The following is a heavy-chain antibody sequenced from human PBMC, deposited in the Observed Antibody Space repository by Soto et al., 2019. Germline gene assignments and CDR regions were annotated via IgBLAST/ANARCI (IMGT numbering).Heavy chain of an antibody. CDR3: ARAEVDY. Sequence: GGSLRLSCAASGITFGNFWMHWVRQAPGKGPEWVSRMTSDGRTIQYADSVKGRFTVSRDNAKSTMYLQMNSLRVEDTAVYYCARAEVDYWGPGTLVTVSS. CDR1: GITFGNFW. CDR2: MTSDGRTI. J-gene: IGHJ4*02. V-gene: IGHV3-74*03.